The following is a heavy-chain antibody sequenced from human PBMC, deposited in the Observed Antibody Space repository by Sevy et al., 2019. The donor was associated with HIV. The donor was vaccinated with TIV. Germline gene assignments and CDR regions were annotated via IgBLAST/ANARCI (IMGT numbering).Heavy chain of an antibody. J-gene: IGHJ4*02. CDR3: AGARVWFEEHC. V-gene: IGHV4-30-4*01. CDR1: GESVNNAAYY. D-gene: IGHD3-10*01. Sequence: SETLSLTCTVSGESVNNAAYYWNWIRQSQGKDREWVGYSYYSGNTNYNPSLNDRLALSIDTSKIDFSLLLHSVTAADTAVYYCAGARVWFEEHCWGQGILVTVSS. CDR2: SYYSGNT.